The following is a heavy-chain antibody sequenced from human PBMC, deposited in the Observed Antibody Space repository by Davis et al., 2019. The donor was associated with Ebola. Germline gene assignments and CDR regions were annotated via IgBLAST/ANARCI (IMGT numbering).Heavy chain of an antibody. V-gene: IGHV5-51*01. CDR2: VYVLDSDT. D-gene: IGHD3-10*01. CDR1: GYSFTSYW. Sequence: KVSRKGSGYSFTSYWIAWLRQVPGKGLEWMGSVYVLDSDTRYSPSFQGQVTISADKSISTAYLQWSSLKASDTAMYYCAIYTGVRETKYGMDVWGQGTTVTVSS. CDR3: AIYTGVRETKYGMDV. J-gene: IGHJ6*02.